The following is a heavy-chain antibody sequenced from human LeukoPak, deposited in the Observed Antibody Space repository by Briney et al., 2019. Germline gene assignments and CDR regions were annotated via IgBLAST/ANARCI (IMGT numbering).Heavy chain of an antibody. V-gene: IGHV4-39*07. Sequence: PSETLSLTCTVSGGSISSSSYYWGWIRQPPGKGLEWIGSIYYSGSTYYNPSLKSRVTISVDTSKNQFSLKLSSVTAADTAVYYCATPGWGLGDIYYFDYWGQGTLVTVSS. CDR1: GGSISSSSYY. J-gene: IGHJ4*02. CDR3: ATPGWGLGDIYYFDY. CDR2: IYYSGST. D-gene: IGHD3-16*01.